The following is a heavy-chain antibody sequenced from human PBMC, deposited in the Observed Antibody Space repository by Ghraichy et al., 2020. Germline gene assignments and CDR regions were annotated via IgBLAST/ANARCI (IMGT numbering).Heavy chain of an antibody. CDR1: GFTFRSYG. CDR2: IWYDGSKS. J-gene: IGHJ4*02. CDR3: ATPTGDWSY. D-gene: IGHD7-27*01. Sequence: GGSLRLSCEASGFTFRSYGMHWVRQAPGKGLEWVAAIWYDGSKSYYADSVRGRFTISRDNSKNTLFLQMGSLRVYDTALYYCATPTGDWSYWGQGILVTVSS. V-gene: IGHV3-33*01.